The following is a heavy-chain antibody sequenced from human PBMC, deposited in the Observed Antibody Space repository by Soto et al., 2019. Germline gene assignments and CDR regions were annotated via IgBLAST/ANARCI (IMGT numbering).Heavy chain of an antibody. CDR3: AKGLNSRYFDWPRVDP. J-gene: IGHJ5*02. Sequence: GGSLRLSCEASGFTFSSYNMNWVRQAPGKGLEWVAVISFDGSDKYYADSVKGRFTISRDNSKNTLYLQMNSLRAEDTAVYYCAKGLNSRYFDWPRVDPWGQGTLVTVSS. CDR2: ISFDGSDK. V-gene: IGHV3-30*18. CDR1: GFTFSSYN. D-gene: IGHD3-9*01.